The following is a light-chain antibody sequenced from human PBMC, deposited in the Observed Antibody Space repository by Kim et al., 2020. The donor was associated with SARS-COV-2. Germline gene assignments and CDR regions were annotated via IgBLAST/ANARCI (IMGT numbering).Light chain of an antibody. J-gene: IGLJ1*01. CDR3: SSYTTANTRV. Sequence: GQSSTISCSGTSRDIGAFNYVSWFQQHPGKAPKLMIYDVSERPSGIPTRFSGSTSGNTASLTISGLQAEDEADYYCSSYTTANTRVFGTGTKVTVL. CDR1: SRDIGAFNY. V-gene: IGLV2-14*03. CDR2: DVS.